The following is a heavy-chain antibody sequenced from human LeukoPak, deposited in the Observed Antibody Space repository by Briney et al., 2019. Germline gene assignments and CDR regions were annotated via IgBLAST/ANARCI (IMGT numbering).Heavy chain of an antibody. D-gene: IGHD6-13*01. CDR3: ARHGVAAAGMRGGWFDP. CDR2: IYTSGST. V-gene: IGHV4-4*09. CDR1: GGSISSYY. Sequence: SETLSLTCTVSGGSISSYYWSWIRHPPGTGLEWIGYIYTSGSTNYNPSLKSRVTISVDTSKNQFSLKLSSVTAADTAVYYCARHGVAAAGMRGGWFDPWGQGTLVTVSS. J-gene: IGHJ5*02.